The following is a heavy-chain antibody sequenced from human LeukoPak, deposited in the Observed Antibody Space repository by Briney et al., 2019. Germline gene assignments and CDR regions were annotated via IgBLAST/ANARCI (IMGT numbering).Heavy chain of an antibody. CDR2: VNRDGSVT. V-gene: IGHV3-7*03. D-gene: IGHD6-19*01. Sequence: TGGSLRLSCAASGFALSSHWMTWVRQVPGRGPEWVANVNRDGSVTYYLDSVKGRFTISRDNSKNTLYLQMNSLRAEDTAVYYCARDQRSSPAPNWFDPWGQGTLVTVSS. CDR3: ARDQRSSPAPNWFDP. J-gene: IGHJ5*02. CDR1: GFALSSHW.